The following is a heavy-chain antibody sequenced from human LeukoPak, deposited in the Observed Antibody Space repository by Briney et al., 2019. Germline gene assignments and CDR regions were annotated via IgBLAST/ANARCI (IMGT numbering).Heavy chain of an antibody. Sequence: GRSLRLSCAASGFTFSSYAMHWVRQAPGKGLEWVAVISYDGSNKYYADSVKGRFTISRDNAKNSLYLQMNSLRVEDAAVYHCARETGWHFDRWGRGTLVTVSS. J-gene: IGHJ2*01. V-gene: IGHV3-30-3*01. CDR2: ISYDGSNK. CDR3: ARETGWHFDR. CDR1: GFTFSSYA. D-gene: IGHD7-27*01.